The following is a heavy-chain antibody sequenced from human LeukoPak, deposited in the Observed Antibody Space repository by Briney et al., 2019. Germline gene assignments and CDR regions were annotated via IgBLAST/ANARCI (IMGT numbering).Heavy chain of an antibody. CDR3: AALALIAAAADPFDY. CDR1: GFTFSSYG. V-gene: IGHV3-30*03. D-gene: IGHD6-13*01. J-gene: IGHJ4*02. Sequence: GGSLRLSCAASGFTFSSYGMHWVRQAPGKGLEWVAVISYDGSNKYYADSVKGRFTISRDNSKNTLYLQMNSLRAEDTAVYYCAALALIAAAADPFDYWGQGTLVTVSS. CDR2: ISYDGSNK.